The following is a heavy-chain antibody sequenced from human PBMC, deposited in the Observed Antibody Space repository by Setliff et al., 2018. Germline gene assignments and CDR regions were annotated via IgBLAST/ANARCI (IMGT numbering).Heavy chain of an antibody. CDR2: VSYDGNYK. CDR1: GFTFSDCA. Sequence: GGSLRLSCAASGFTFSDCAMHWVRQAPGKGLEWVAVVSYDGNYKYYADSVKGRFTISRDNSKNTLFLQMSSLRADDTAVYHCARAPPYSFGRIDYWGQGTLVTVS. V-gene: IGHV3-30-3*01. CDR3: ARAPPYSFGRIDY. J-gene: IGHJ4*02. D-gene: IGHD5-18*01.